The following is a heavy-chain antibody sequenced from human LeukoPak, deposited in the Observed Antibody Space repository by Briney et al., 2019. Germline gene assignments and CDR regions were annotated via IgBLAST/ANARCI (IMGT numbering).Heavy chain of an antibody. Sequence: SSETLSLTCTVSGDSISDNNYYWGWIRQPPGRALEWIGTIYYSGSTYYNPSLKSRVTISVDTSKNQFSLKLSSVTAADTAVYYCARGTYSSSSPFDYWGQGTLVTVSS. J-gene: IGHJ4*02. CDR3: ARGTYSSSSPFDY. CDR1: GDSISDNNYY. V-gene: IGHV4-39*07. CDR2: IYYSGST. D-gene: IGHD6-6*01.